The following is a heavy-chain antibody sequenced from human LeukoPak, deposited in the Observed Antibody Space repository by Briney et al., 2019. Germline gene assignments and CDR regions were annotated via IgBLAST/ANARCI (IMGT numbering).Heavy chain of an antibody. Sequence: ASVKVSFKASGYTFTSYYMHWVRQAPGQGLEWMGWIGAYNGNTNYAQKLQGRVTMTTDTSTSTAYMELRSLRSDDTAVYYCARGLYSGYDSLKNFDYWGQGTLVTVSS. CDR3: ARGLYSGYDSLKNFDY. V-gene: IGHV1-18*04. D-gene: IGHD5-12*01. CDR2: IGAYNGNT. J-gene: IGHJ4*02. CDR1: GYTFTSYY.